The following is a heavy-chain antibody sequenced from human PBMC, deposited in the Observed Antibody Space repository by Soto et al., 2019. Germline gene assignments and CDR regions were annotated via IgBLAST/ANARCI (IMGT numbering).Heavy chain of an antibody. CDR1: GGSFSGYY. V-gene: IGHV4-34*01. D-gene: IGHD3-22*01. J-gene: IGHJ5*02. CDR3: ARGGYDSSGYYYTGSWFDP. Sequence: SETLSLTCAVYGGSFSGYYWSWIRQPPGKGLEWIGEINHSGSTNYNPSLKSRVTISVDTSKNQFSLKLSSVTAADTAVYYCARGGYDSSGYYYTGSWFDPWGQGTMVTVSS. CDR2: INHSGST.